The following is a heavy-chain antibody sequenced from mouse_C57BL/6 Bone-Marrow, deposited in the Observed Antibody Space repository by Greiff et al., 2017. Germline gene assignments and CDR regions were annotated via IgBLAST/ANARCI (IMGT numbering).Heavy chain of an antibody. CDR3: ARRDDYAWFAY. V-gene: IGHV5-6*02. D-gene: IGHD2-4*01. CDR2: ISSGGSYT. CDR1: GFTFSSYG. J-gene: IGHJ3*01. Sequence: EVKLVDSGGDLVKPGGSLKLSCAASGFTFSSYGMSWVRQTPDKRLEWVATISSGGSYTYYPDSVKGRFTISRDNAKNTLYLQMSSLKSEDTAMYYCARRDDYAWFAYWGQGTLVTVSA.